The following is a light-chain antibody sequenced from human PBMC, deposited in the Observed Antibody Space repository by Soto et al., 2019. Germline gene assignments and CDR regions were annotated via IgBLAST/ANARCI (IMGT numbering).Light chain of an antibody. J-gene: IGLJ3*02. Sequence: QAVVTQSSSASASLGSSVKLTCTLSSGHSSYIIAWHQQQPGKAPRYLMKLEGSGSYNKGSGVPDRFSGSSSGADRYLTISNLQSEDAADYYCETWDSNTWVFGGGTKLTVL. CDR3: ETWDSNTWV. CDR1: SGHSSYI. CDR2: LEGSGSY. V-gene: IGLV4-60*03.